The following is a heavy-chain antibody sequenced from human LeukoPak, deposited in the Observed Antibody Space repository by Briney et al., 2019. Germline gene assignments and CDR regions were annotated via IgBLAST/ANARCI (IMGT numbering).Heavy chain of an antibody. J-gene: IGHJ4*02. Sequence: SETLSLTCTVSGGSISSSYWSWIRQPPGKGLEWIGYIYYSGSPNYNPSLKSRVTISVDTSKNQFSLKLTSVTAADTAVYYCVGDGGNGAFDYWGQGNLVTVSS. V-gene: IGHV4-59*01. D-gene: IGHD4-23*01. CDR1: GGSISSSY. CDR3: VGDGGNGAFDY. CDR2: IYYSGSP.